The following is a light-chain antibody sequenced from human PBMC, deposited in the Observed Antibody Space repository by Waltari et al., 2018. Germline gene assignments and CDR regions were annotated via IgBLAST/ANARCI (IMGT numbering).Light chain of an antibody. CDR3: QQRSNWPWT. Sequence: EIVLTQSPATLSLSPGERATLSCRASQSVSSYLAWYQQKPGQAPRPLIYDASTRATGIPARFSGRGSGTDFTLTISSLEPEDFAVYYCQQRSNWPWTFGQGTKVEIK. V-gene: IGKV3-11*01. J-gene: IGKJ1*01. CDR2: DAS. CDR1: QSVSSY.